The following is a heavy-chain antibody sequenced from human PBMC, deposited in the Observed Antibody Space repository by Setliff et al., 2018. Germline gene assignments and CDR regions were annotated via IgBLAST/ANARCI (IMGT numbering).Heavy chain of an antibody. Sequence: SETLSLTCRVSGGSISSGNYYWGLIRQPPGKGLEWVATIYYSGSTYSNPSLKSRLIISVDAPDNQFSVKLSSVTAADTAVYYCARHRSNGSGSYPSLYMDVWGKGIMVTV. D-gene: IGHD3-10*01. CDR2: IYYSGST. J-gene: IGHJ6*03. CDR1: GGSISSGNYY. V-gene: IGHV4-39*01. CDR3: ARHRSNGSGSYPSLYMDV.